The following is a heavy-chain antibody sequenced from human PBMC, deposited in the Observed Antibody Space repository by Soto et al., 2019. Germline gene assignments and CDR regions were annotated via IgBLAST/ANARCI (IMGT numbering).Heavy chain of an antibody. CDR1: GFTFSSYA. Sequence: GGSLRLSCAASGFTFSSYAMGWVRQAPGKGLEWVSGISGSGGSTYYADYVKGRFTISRDNSKNTLYVQTNRLRAEDTAVYYCVTDLNWQGHWGQGTLVTVSS. CDR2: ISGSGGST. CDR3: VTDLNWQGH. V-gene: IGHV3-23*01. J-gene: IGHJ4*02.